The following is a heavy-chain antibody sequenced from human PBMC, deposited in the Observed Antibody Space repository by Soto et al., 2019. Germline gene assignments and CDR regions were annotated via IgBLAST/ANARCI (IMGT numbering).Heavy chain of an antibody. D-gene: IGHD3-22*01. Sequence: QLQLQESGSGLVKPSQTLSLTCAVSGDSISSGGYSWNWIRQPPGKGLEWVGYIYRSGKAYYNPSLKRRVIISVDTTENQFSLKVTSVTAADTAVYYFAAAKQYFFDSNGSPTGPHFAHAIWGLGTMVTVS. J-gene: IGHJ3*02. CDR3: AAAKQYFFDSNGSPTGPHFAHAI. CDR2: IYRSGKA. V-gene: IGHV4-30-2*01. CDR1: GDSISSGGYS.